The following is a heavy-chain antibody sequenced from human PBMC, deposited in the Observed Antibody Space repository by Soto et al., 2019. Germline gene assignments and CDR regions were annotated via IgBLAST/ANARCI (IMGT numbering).Heavy chain of an antibody. CDR2: IYYSGST. CDR1: GAPITINY. D-gene: IGHD2-15*01. CDR3: ARDAGGPYDP. V-gene: IGHV4-59*01. J-gene: IGHJ5*02. Sequence: ASETLSLTCTVSGAPITINYWSWIRQAPGKGLEWIGYIYYSGSTTYNPSLKSRVTMSADTSKDQFSLKLNSVTAADTAVYYCARDAGGPYDPWGQGTLVTVSS.